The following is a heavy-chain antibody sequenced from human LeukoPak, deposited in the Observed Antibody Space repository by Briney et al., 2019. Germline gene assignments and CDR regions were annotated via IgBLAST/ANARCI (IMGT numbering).Heavy chain of an antibody. Sequence: GRSLRLSCAASGFTFSSYGMHWVRQAPGKGLEWVAVIWYDGSNKYYADSVKGRFTISRDNSKNTLYLQMNSLRDEDTAVYYCARVRDGSSWYVNYFDYWGQGTLVTVSS. V-gene: IGHV3-33*01. CDR1: GFTFSSYG. J-gene: IGHJ4*02. D-gene: IGHD6-13*01. CDR3: ARVRDGSSWYVNYFDY. CDR2: IWYDGSNK.